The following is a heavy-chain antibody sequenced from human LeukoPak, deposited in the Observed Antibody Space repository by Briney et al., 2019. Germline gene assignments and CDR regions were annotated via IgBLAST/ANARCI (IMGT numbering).Heavy chain of an antibody. D-gene: IGHD2-15*01. J-gene: IGHJ4*02. Sequence: GGSLRLSCAASGFTFSSYAMSWVRQAPGKGLEWVSAISGRGGSTYYVDSVKGRFTISRDNSKNTLYLQMNSLRAGDTAVYYCAKYHNCSGGGCYGYFDYWGQGTLVTVSS. CDR3: AKYHNCSGGGCYGYFDY. CDR1: GFTFSSYA. CDR2: ISGRGGST. V-gene: IGHV3-23*01.